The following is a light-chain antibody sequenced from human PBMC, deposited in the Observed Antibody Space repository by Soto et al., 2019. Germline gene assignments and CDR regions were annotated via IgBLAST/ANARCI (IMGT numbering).Light chain of an antibody. J-gene: IGKJ1*01. Sequence: DIQMTQSPSSLSTSVGYRFTITCRASQSISTYLNWYQHKPGKAPKVLIYAVSSLQSGVPSRFSGSGSGTDFTLTITSLQPEDSATYYCQHSYGTPRTFGQGTTVDIK. V-gene: IGKV1-39*01. CDR3: QHSYGTPRT. CDR1: QSISTY. CDR2: AVS.